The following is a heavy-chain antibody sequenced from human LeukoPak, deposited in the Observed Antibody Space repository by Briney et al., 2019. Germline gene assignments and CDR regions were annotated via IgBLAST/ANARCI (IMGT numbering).Heavy chain of an antibody. V-gene: IGHV1-18*01. CDR2: ISAYNGNT. Sequence: ASVKGSCKASGYTFTSYGISWVRQAPGQGLEWMGWISAYNGNTNYAQKLQGRVTMTTDTSTSTAYMELRSLRSDDTAVYYCARSCSGGSCYSESDYWGQGTLVTVSS. CDR3: ARSCSGGSCYSESDY. D-gene: IGHD2-15*01. J-gene: IGHJ4*02. CDR1: GYTFTSYG.